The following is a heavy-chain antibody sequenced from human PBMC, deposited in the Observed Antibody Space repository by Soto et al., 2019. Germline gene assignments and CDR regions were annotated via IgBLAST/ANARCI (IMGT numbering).Heavy chain of an antibody. D-gene: IGHD3-22*01. Sequence: SDTLSLTCTVSGGSISSGDYYWSWIRQPPGKGLEWIGYIYYSGSTYYNPSLKSRVTISVDTSKNQFSLKLSSVPAADTAVYYCASQTPLDDSRGYYYDIWGQGTLVTVSS. CDR2: IYYSGST. J-gene: IGHJ4*02. V-gene: IGHV4-30-4*02. CDR3: ASQTPLDDSRGYYYDI. CDR1: GGSISSGDYY.